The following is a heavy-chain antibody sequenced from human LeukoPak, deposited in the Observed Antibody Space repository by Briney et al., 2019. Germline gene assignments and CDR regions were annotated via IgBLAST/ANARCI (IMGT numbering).Heavy chain of an antibody. J-gene: IGHJ6*03. CDR1: GGSISSGGYS. V-gene: IGHV4-30-4*07. D-gene: IGHD5-18*01. CDR3: AGRYSYGYYYYYYMDV. CDR2: IYYSGST. Sequence: SETLSLTCAVSGGSISSGGYSWSWIRQPPGKGLEWIGYIYYSGSTYYNPSLKSRVTISVDTSKNQFSLKLSSVTAADTAVYYCAGRYSYGYYYYYYMDVWGKGTTVTVSS.